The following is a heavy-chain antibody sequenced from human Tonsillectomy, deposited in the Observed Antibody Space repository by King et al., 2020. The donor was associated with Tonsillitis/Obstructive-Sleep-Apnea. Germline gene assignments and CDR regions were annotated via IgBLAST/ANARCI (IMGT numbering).Heavy chain of an antibody. CDR3: ARDPTSTVVTYPSYFDY. J-gene: IGHJ4*02. V-gene: IGHV1-18*01. D-gene: IGHD4-23*01. CDR1: GYTFTSYG. Sequence: VQLVESGAEVKKPGASVKVSCRASGYTFTSYGINWVRQAPGQGLEWMGWISAYNGNIEYSQKLQGRGTMTTDTSTSTASMELRNLRSDDTAVYYCARDPTSTVVTYPSYFDYWGQGTLVTVSS. CDR2: ISAYNGNI.